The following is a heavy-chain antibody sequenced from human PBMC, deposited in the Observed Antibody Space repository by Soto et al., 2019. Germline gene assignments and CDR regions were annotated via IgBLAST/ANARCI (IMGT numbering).Heavy chain of an antibody. Sequence: ASVKVSCKASGYNFINYDINWVRQATGHGLEWMGWMNPNSGNTGYAQKFQGRVTMTRSISINTAYMELSSLTSEDTAVYYCAREAIVAGATTGMDVWGQGTTVTVSS. D-gene: IGHD1-26*01. V-gene: IGHV1-8*01. CDR1: GYNFINYD. CDR2: MNPNSGNT. J-gene: IGHJ6*02. CDR3: AREAIVAGATTGMDV.